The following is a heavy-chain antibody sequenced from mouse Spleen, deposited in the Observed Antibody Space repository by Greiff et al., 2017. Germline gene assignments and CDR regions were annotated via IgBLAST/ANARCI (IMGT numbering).Heavy chain of an antibody. CDR1: GFTFSSYG. CDR3: AREGYYGSSWDY. Sequence: DVMLVESGGDLVKPGGSLKLSCAASGFTFSSYGMSWVRQTPDKRLEWVATISSGGSYTYYPDSVKGRFTISRDNAKNTLYLQMSSLKSEDTAMYYCAREGYYGSSWDYWGQGTTLTVSS. V-gene: IGHV5-6*02. J-gene: IGHJ2*01. D-gene: IGHD1-1*01. CDR2: ISSGGSYT.